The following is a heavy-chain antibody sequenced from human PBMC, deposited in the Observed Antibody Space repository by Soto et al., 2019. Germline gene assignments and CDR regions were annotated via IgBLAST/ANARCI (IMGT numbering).Heavy chain of an antibody. CDR3: ARLVVVAATGFGVDP. CDR1: GVSVTIGACH. Sequence: VQLQESGPGLVKPSETLSRTCAVSGVSVTIGACHWTGVRQPPGKGLEWIGNIYYNGGATTNFNPALQSRVTMSVDTSKNQFSLNLKSVTAADTAVYFCARLVVVAATGFGVDPWGQGPLVTVSS. D-gene: IGHD2-2*01. V-gene: IGHV4-61*08. CDR2: IYYNGGATT. J-gene: IGHJ5*02.